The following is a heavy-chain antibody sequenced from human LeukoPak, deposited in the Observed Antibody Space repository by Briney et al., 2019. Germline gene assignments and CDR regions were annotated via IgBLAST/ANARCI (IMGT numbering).Heavy chain of an antibody. J-gene: IGHJ4*02. CDR3: ARRWGGSGWYTVDY. CDR2: IYPGDSDT. Sequence: GVVLRSSCKGSGYTFTSYWIGLVREMPGKGLEWMGIIYPGDSDTRYSPSFQGQVTISADKSISTAYLQWSSLKASDTAMYYCARRWGGSGWYTVDYWGQGTLVTVSS. V-gene: IGHV5-51*01. CDR1: GYTFTSYW. D-gene: IGHD6-19*01.